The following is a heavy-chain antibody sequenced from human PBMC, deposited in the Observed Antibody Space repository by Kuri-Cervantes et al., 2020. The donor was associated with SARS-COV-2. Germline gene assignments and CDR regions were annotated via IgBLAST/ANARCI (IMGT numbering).Heavy chain of an antibody. CDR3: ARSCSCRSCFSDYSGLDV. CDR2: INPNSGDT. J-gene: IGHJ6*02. D-gene: IGHD2-15*01. V-gene: IGHV1-2*02. Sequence: ASVKVSCKASGYTFTDYTMHWVRQAPGQGLEWMGWINPNSGDTNYAQKFQGTVTVTRDTSIATVFMEVSRLGSDDTAVYYCARSCSCRSCFSDYSGLDVWGQGTTVTVSS. CDR1: GYTFTDYT.